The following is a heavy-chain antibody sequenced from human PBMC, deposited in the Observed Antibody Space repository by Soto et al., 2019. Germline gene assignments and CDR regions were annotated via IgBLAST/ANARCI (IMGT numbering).Heavy chain of an antibody. CDR1: GDSVSSNSAA. D-gene: IGHD6-13*01. Sequence: SQTLSLTCAISGDSVSSNSAAWNWIRQSPSRGLEWLGRTYYRSKWYNDYAVSVKSRITINPDTSKNQFSLQLNYVTPEDTAVYYCSREDTTSDPRIAAAGTIDYWGQGTLVTVSS. CDR3: SREDTTSDPRIAAAGTIDY. V-gene: IGHV6-1*01. CDR2: TYYRSKWYN. J-gene: IGHJ4*02.